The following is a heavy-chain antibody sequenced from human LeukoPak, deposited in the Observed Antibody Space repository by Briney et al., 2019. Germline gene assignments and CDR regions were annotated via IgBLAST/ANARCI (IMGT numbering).Heavy chain of an antibody. Sequence: GGSLRLSCAASGFTFSNAWMSWVRQAPGKGLEWVGRIKSKTDGGTTDYAAPVKGRFTISRDDSKNTLYLQMNSLKTEDTAVYYCTTDPLYDILTSSDYWGQGTLVTVSS. J-gene: IGHJ4*02. CDR2: IKSKTDGGTT. CDR3: TTDPLYDILTSSDY. D-gene: IGHD3-9*01. V-gene: IGHV3-15*01. CDR1: GFTFSNAW.